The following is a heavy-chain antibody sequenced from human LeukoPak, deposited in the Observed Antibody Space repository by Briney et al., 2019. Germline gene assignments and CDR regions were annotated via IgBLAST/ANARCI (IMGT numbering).Heavy chain of an antibody. D-gene: IGHD3-9*01. CDR1: GYSFTSYW. V-gene: IGHV5-51*01. J-gene: IGHJ4*02. CDR2: IYPGDSDT. Sequence: GESLKISCKGSGYSFTSYWIGWVRQMPGKGLEWTGIIYPGDSDTRYSPSFQGQVTISADKSISTAYLQWSSLKASDTAMYYCARRDYDILTGYVYYFDYWGQGTLVTVSS. CDR3: ARRDYDILTGYVYYFDY.